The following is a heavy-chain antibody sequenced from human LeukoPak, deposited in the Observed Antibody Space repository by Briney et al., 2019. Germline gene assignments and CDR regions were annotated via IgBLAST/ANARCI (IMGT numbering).Heavy chain of an antibody. J-gene: IGHJ4*02. CDR3: ARGSRMEATPNDY. D-gene: IGHD5-12*01. CDR1: GFTFSSYA. Sequence: GGSLSLSCAASGFTFSSYAMHWVRQAPGKGLEWVADISYDGSNKYYADYVKGRFTISRDNSKNTLYLQMNSLRAEDTAVYYCARGSRMEATPNDYWGQGTLVTVSS. V-gene: IGHV3-30-3*01. CDR2: ISYDGSNK.